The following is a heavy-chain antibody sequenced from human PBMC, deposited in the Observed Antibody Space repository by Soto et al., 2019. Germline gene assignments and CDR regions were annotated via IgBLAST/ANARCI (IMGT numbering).Heavy chain of an antibody. CDR2: IYYTGST. D-gene: IGHD1-26*01. V-gene: IGHV4-59*01. Sequence: PSETLSLTCTVSGGSISSYYWSWIRQPPGKGLEWIGFIYYTGSTNYNPSLKSRVTISLDTSKNQFSLKLSSVTAADTAMYYCARDLRGWGYAFDIWGQGTMVTVSS. CDR1: GGSISSYY. J-gene: IGHJ3*02. CDR3: ARDLRGWGYAFDI.